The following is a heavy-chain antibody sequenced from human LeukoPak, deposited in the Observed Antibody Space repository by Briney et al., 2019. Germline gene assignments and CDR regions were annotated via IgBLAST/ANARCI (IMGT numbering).Heavy chain of an antibody. CDR1: GFTFSSCS. Sequence: PGGSLRLSCAASGFTFSSCSMNWVRQAPGKGLEWVSSISRSGTYTYYADSVRGRFTISRDNAKNSLFLQMSSLRADDTAVYYCTRDSHYQVTPDDYYFYMDVWGKGTSVTISS. CDR2: ISRSGTYT. D-gene: IGHD2-2*01. J-gene: IGHJ6*03. CDR3: TRDSHYQVTPDDYYFYMDV. V-gene: IGHV3-21*01.